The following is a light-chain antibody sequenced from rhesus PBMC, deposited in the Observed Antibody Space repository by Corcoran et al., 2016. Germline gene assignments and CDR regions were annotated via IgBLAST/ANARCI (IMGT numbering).Light chain of an antibody. V-gene: IGKV1-25*01. Sequence: DIQMTQSPSSLSASVGDRVTITCRASQGITDELAWYQPKPGENPKLLIFEASTLQIGIPSRFSGGGSVTDVTLTSTSLQSEDFATYYCQHYSTIPYTFGQGTKVEIK. CDR3: QHYSTIPYT. CDR1: QGITDE. CDR2: EAS. J-gene: IGKJ2*01.